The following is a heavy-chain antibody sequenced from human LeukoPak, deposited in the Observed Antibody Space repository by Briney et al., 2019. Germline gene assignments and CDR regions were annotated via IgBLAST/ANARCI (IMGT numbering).Heavy chain of an antibody. Sequence: SETLSLTCTVSGGSISSSSYYWGWIRQPPGKGLEWIGSIYYSGSNFYNPSLKSRVTISVDTSKNQFSLKLSSVTAADTAVYYCARHVSSSVYKPFDYWGQGTLVTVSS. CDR3: ARHVSSSVYKPFDY. J-gene: IGHJ4*02. D-gene: IGHD3-22*01. CDR2: IYYSGSN. V-gene: IGHV4-39*01. CDR1: GGSISSSSYY.